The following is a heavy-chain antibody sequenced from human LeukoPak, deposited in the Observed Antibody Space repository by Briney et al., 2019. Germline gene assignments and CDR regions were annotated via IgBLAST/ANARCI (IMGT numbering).Heavy chain of an antibody. Sequence: GGSLRLSCAASGFIFSSYGIKWVRQAPGKGLECVSYISSSSSTIYYADSVKGRFTISRDNAKNSLYLQMNSLRDEDTAVYYCARDRRGWPDYWGQGTLVTVSS. CDR1: GFIFSSYG. CDR3: ARDRRGWPDY. V-gene: IGHV3-48*02. D-gene: IGHD6-19*01. J-gene: IGHJ4*02. CDR2: ISSSSSTI.